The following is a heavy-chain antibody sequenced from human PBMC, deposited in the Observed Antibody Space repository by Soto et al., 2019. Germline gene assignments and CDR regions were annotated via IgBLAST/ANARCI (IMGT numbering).Heavy chain of an antibody. D-gene: IGHD2-8*02. V-gene: IGHV4-30-4*01. J-gene: IGHJ4*02. CDR1: GGSISSGDYY. Sequence: SETLSLTCTVSGGSISSGDYYWSWIRQPPGKGLEWIGYIYYSGSTYYNPSLKSRVTISVDTSKNQFSLKLTSVTAADTAVYYCARDKITGLFDYWGQGPLVTVSS. CDR3: ARDKITGLFDY. CDR2: IYYSGST.